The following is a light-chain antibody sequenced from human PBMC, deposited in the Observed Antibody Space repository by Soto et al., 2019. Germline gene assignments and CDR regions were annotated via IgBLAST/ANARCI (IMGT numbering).Light chain of an antibody. CDR3: QQNYRATPWT. Sequence: DIQMTQSPSSLSASVGDRITITCRASQSISRYLNWYQHKPGKAPKLLINAASSLERGVPSRFSGGGSGTDFTLNISSLQPDDFATYYCQQNYRATPWTCGQGTKVDIK. V-gene: IGKV1-39*01. CDR1: QSISRY. J-gene: IGKJ1*01. CDR2: AAS.